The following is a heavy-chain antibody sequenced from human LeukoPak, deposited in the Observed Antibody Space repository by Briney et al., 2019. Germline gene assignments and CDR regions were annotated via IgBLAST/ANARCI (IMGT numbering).Heavy chain of an antibody. J-gene: IGHJ4*02. CDR2: ISSSGYI. D-gene: IGHD3-10*01. CDR1: GFTFSSYS. CDR3: AGVYGSGTYLFDY. V-gene: IGHV3-21*01. Sequence: PGGSLRLSCAASGFTFSSYSMNWVRQAPGKGVEWVSSISSSGYIYYADSVEGRFTISRDNAKNSLYLQMNSLRAEDTAVYYCAGVYGSGTYLFDYWGQGTLVTVSS.